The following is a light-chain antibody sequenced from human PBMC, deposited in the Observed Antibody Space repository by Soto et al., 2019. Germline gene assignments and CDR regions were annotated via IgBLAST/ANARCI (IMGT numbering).Light chain of an antibody. CDR1: HRLNSY. V-gene: IGKV1-39*01. J-gene: IGKJ4*01. CDR2: AVS. Sequence: DIQMTQSPSSLSASVGDRVTITCRASHRLNSYLNWYQQKPGRAPKLLISAVSIVQSGVPSRFSGGRSGTEFNLTISSLQPEDVGSYFGHQSYSAPLTFGGGTKVE. CDR3: HQSYSAPLT.